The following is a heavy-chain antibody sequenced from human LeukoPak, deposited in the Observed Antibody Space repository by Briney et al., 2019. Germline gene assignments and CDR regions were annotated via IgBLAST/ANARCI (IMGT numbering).Heavy chain of an antibody. J-gene: IGHJ6*03. Sequence: SETLSLTCAVYGGSFSGYSWSWIRQPPGKGLEWIGEIDHSGSTNYNPSLKSRVTISVDTSKNQFSLKLISVTAADTAVYYCARVKETTTTFHYFDYYMDVWGKGTTVTISS. CDR2: IDHSGST. D-gene: IGHD5-24*01. CDR1: GGSFSGYS. V-gene: IGHV4-34*01. CDR3: ARVKETTTTFHYFDYYMDV.